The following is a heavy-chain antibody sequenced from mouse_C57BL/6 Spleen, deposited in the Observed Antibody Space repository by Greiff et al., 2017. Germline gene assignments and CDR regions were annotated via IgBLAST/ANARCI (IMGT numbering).Heavy chain of an antibody. CDR3: ARDGNSLYLDY. CDR1: GYTFTSYG. Sequence: VKLQESGAELARPGASVKLSCKASGYTFTSYGISWVKQRTGQGLEWIGEIYPRSGNTYYNEKFKGKATLTADKSSSTAYMELRSLTSEDSAVYFCARDGNSLYLDYWGQGTTLTVSS. D-gene: IGHD2-1*01. J-gene: IGHJ2*01. CDR2: IYPRSGNT. V-gene: IGHV1-81*01.